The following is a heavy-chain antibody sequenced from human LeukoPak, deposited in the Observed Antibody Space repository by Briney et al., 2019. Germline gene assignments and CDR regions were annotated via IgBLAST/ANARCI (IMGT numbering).Heavy chain of an antibody. Sequence: GGSLRLSCAASGFTFSIYAIHWVRQAPGKGLEWGAVISFDGTDAFYADSVKGRFTISRDNSKNTLYLQMNSLRAEDTAVYYCAKPIGWELLGAFDIWGQGTMVTVSS. J-gene: IGHJ3*02. CDR1: GFTFSIYA. CDR3: AKPIGWELLGAFDI. CDR2: ISFDGTDA. D-gene: IGHD1-26*01. V-gene: IGHV3-30*04.